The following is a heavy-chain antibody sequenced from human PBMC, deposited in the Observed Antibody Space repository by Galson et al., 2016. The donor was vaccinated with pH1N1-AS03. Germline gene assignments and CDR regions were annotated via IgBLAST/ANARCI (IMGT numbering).Heavy chain of an antibody. Sequence: QSGAEVKKPGASVKVSCKASGGSFNNYAINWVRQAPGQGLEWMGGTIPDFDTPVYAQQFQGRLSITPGESSGTVYMDLSSLTFADTAIYYCVREGYNYVSGSFANYFDSWGQGTLVSVSS. CDR2: TIPDFDTP. CDR1: GGSFNNYA. J-gene: IGHJ4*02. D-gene: IGHD3-10*01. V-gene: IGHV1-69*13. CDR3: VREGYNYVSGSFANYFDS.